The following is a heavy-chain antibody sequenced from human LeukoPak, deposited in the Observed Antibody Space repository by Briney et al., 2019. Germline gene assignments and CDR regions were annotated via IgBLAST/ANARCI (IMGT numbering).Heavy chain of an antibody. D-gene: IGHD6-19*01. CDR1: GYTFTGYY. Sequence: ASVKVSCKASGYTFTGYYMHWVRQAPGQGLEWMGRINPNSGGTNYAQKFQGRVTMTRDTSISTAYMELSRLRSDDTAVYYCARGFRRSAVAGTGVDYWGQGTLVTVSS. J-gene: IGHJ4*02. CDR2: INPNSGGT. V-gene: IGHV1-2*06. CDR3: ARGFRRSAVAGTGVDY.